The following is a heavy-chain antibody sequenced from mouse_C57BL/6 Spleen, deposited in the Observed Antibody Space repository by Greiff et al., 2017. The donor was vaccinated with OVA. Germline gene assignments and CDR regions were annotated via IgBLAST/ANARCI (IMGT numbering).Heavy chain of an antibody. CDR2: IWSGGST. CDR1: GFSLTSYG. D-gene: IGHD2-9*01. CDR3: ARKSYYGYSWFAY. V-gene: IGHV2-2*01. J-gene: IGHJ3*01. Sequence: VKLMESGPGLVQPSQSLSITCTVSGFSLTSYGVHWVRQSPGKGLEWLGVIWSGGSTDYNAAFISRLSISKDNSKSQVFFKMNSLQADDTAIYYCARKSYYGYSWFAYWGQGTLVTVSA.